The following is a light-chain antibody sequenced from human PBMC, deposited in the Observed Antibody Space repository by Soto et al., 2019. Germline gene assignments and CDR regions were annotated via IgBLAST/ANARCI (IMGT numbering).Light chain of an antibody. CDR2: EAT. J-gene: IGLJ1*01. CDR1: SSDVGGYDY. V-gene: IGLV2-8*01. CDR3: ASYAGGNQV. Sequence: VLTQPPSASASPGQSVTISCTGTSSDVGGYDYVSWYQHHPGKAPKLMIYEATKRPSGVPDRFSGSKSGNTASLTVSGLLPEDEADYYCASYAGGNQVFGTGTKVTVL.